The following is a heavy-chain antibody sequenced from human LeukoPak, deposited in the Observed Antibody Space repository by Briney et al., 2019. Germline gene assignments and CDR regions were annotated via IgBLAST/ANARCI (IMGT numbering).Heavy chain of an antibody. CDR2: MKPDGTEH. D-gene: IGHD6-13*01. V-gene: IGHV3-7*02. CDR3: AKGVSAAADDAFDI. J-gene: IGHJ3*02. CDR1: GFTFSSYW. Sequence: GGSLRLSCATSGFTFSSYWMSWLRQAPGKGLEWVANMKPDGTEHYYGDSVKGRFTISRDNAKNSLYLQMNSLRGEDTAVYYCAKGVSAAADDAFDIWGQGTMVTVSS.